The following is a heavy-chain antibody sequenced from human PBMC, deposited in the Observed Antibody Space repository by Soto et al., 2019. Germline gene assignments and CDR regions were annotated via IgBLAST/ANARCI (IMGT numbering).Heavy chain of an antibody. J-gene: IGHJ6*03. CDR2: INHSGST. CDR3: ARRIRVTTVTRKYYYYYMDV. D-gene: IGHD4-4*01. CDR1: GGSFSGYY. V-gene: IGHV4-34*01. Sequence: PSETLSLTCAVYGGSFSGYYWSWSRQPPGKGLEWIGEINHSGSTNYNPSLKSRVTISVDTSKNQFSLKLSSVTAADTAVYYCARRIRVTTVTRKYYYYYMDVWGKGTTVTVSS.